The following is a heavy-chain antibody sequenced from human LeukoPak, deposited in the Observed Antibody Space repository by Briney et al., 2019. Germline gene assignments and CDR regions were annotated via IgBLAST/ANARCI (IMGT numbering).Heavy chain of an antibody. CDR3: AREAFYKSGWYSLFGH. V-gene: IGHV3-23*01. J-gene: IGHJ4*02. CDR2: ISGSGGSI. D-gene: IGHD6-19*01. CDR1: GFTLSSYG. Sequence: GEPLRLSCAASGFTLSSYGMGWVRQAPGKGLEWVSVISGSGGSIYYADSVKGRFTISRDNSKSTLYLQMNSLRVEDTAIYYCAREAFYKSGWYSLFGHWGQGTLVTVSS.